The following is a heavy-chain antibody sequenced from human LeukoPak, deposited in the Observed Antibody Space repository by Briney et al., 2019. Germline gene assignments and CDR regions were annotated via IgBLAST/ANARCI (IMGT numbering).Heavy chain of an antibody. CDR3: ARVKFPNWFDP. V-gene: IGHV4-61*02. Sequence: SETLSLTCTVSGGSFSSGSYYWSWIRQPAGKGLEWIGRIYTSGSTNYNPSLKSRVTISVDTSKNQFSLKLSSVTAADTAVYYCARVKFPNWFDPWGQGTLVTVSS. CDR2: IYTSGST. CDR1: GGSFSSGSYY. J-gene: IGHJ5*02.